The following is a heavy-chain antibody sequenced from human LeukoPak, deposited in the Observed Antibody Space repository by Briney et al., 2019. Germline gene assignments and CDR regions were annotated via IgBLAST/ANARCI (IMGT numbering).Heavy chain of an antibody. Sequence: GGSLRLSWAASGFTFSSYGMSWVRQAPGKGLEWVSAISGSGGSTYYADSVKGRFTISRDNSKNTLYLQMNSLRAEDTAVYYCARAEHYDYVWGSYRHRYYFDYWGQGTLVTVSS. CDR1: GFTFSSYG. CDR2: ISGSGGST. D-gene: IGHD3-16*02. CDR3: ARAEHYDYVWGSYRHRYYFDY. J-gene: IGHJ4*02. V-gene: IGHV3-23*01.